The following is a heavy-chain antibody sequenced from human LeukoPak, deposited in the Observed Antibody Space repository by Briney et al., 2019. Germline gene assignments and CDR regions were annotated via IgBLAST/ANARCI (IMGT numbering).Heavy chain of an antibody. CDR3: AKDAVVRGVRPYYFDY. Sequence: GGSLRLSCAASGFTFDDYAMHWVRQAPGKGLERVSGISWNSGSIGYADSVKGRFTISRDNAKNSLYLQMNSLRAEDTALYFCAKDAVVRGVRPYYFDYWGLGTLVTVSS. CDR1: GFTFDDYA. D-gene: IGHD3-10*01. V-gene: IGHV3-9*01. J-gene: IGHJ4*02. CDR2: ISWNSGSI.